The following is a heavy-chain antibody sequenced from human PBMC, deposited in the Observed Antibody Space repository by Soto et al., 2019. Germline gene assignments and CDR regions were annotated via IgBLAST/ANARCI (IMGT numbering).Heavy chain of an antibody. CDR1: GGPISSGGYY. Sequence: QVQLQESGPGLVKPSETLSLTCTVSGGPISSGGYYWSWIRQSPGKGLEWIAYISYSGITYYNPSHRTRVIASADTCRNLFFLELKSVTVADTAVYYCGTVRASWYIDYWGQGTLVTVSS. D-gene: IGHD2-2*01. J-gene: IGHJ4*02. V-gene: IGHV4-30-4*01. CDR2: ISYSGIT. CDR3: GTVRASWYIDY.